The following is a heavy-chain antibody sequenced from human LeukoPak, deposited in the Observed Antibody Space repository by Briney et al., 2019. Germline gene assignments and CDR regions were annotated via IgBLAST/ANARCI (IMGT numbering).Heavy chain of an antibody. CDR1: GFTFSSYA. D-gene: IGHD6-13*01. CDR3: AKADQYSSSWKYYYYYYMDV. Sequence: PGGSLRPSCAASGFTFSSYAMNWVRQAPGKGLEWVSSISGSGGNAYYGDSVKGRFTISRDNSKNTLYLQMNSLRAEDTAVYYCAKADQYSSSWKYYYYYYMDVWGKGTPVTVSS. J-gene: IGHJ6*03. V-gene: IGHV3-23*01. CDR2: ISGSGGNA.